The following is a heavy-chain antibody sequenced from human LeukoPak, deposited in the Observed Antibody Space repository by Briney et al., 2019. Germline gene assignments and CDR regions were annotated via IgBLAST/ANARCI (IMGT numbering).Heavy chain of an antibody. CDR3: AREKGLLRYSDWSERNFDY. CDR2: ISAYNGNT. D-gene: IGHD3-9*01. CDR1: GYTFTNYG. J-gene: IGHJ4*02. Sequence: GASVKVSCKASGYTFTNYGISWVRQAPGQGLEWMGWISAYNGNTNYAQKFQGRVTMTTDTSTSTAYMELRSLRSDDTAVYYCAREKGLLRYSDWSERNFDYWGQGTLVTVSS. V-gene: IGHV1-18*01.